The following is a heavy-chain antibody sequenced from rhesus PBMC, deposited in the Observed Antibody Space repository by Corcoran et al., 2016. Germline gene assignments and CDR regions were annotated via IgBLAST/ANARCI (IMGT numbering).Heavy chain of an antibody. CDR3: ASEFVY. V-gene: IGHV4-80*01. CDR2: INGNSGST. CDR1: GASISSYW. Sequence: QVQLQESGPGLVKSSETLSLTCAVSGASISSYWWTWIRPPPGKGREWIGEINGNSGSTDYNPPLKSRVTISKDASKNQFSLKLNSVTAADTAVYYCASEFVYWGQGVLVTVSS. J-gene: IGHJ4*01.